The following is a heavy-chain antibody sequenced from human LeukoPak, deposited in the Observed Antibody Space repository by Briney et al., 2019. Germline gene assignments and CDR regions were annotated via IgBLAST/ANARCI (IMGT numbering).Heavy chain of an antibody. J-gene: IGHJ4*02. CDR2: IIPIFGTA. CDR1: GYTFTSHD. V-gene: IGHV1-69*13. CDR3: ARAGIVATIGCMGFDY. Sequence: SVKVSCKASGYTFTSHDINWVRQATGQGLEWMGGIIPIFGTANYAQKFQGRVTITADESTSTAYMELSSLRSEDTAVYYCARAGIVATIGCMGFDYWGQGTLVTVSS. D-gene: IGHD5-12*01.